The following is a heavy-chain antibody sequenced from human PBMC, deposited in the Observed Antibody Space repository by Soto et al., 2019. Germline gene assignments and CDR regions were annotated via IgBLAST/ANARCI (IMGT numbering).Heavy chain of an antibody. Sequence: PGGSQRLSYAASGFTFSSYAVSWVRQAPGKGLEWVSAISGSGGSTYYADSVKGRFTISRDNSKNTLYLQMNSLRAEDTAVYYCAKGSTSYCSGGSCFSWFDPWGQGTLVTVSS. J-gene: IGHJ5*02. CDR1: GFTFSSYA. V-gene: IGHV3-23*01. D-gene: IGHD2-15*01. CDR3: AKGSTSYCSGGSCFSWFDP. CDR2: ISGSGGST.